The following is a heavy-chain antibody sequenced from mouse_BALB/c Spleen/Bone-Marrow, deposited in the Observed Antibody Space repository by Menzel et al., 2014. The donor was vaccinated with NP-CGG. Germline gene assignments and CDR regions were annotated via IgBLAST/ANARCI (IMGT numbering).Heavy chain of an antibody. V-gene: IGHV1-80*01. J-gene: IGHJ3*01. D-gene: IGHD2-1*01. CDR1: GYAFSSYW. CDR3: ARTGNLAWFAY. CDR2: IYPGDGDT. Sequence: VQLQESGAELVRPGSSVKISCKASGYAFSSYWMNWVKQRPGQGLEWIGQIYPGDGDTNYNGKFKGKATLTADKSSSTAYMQLSSLTSEDSAVYFCARTGNLAWFAYWGQGTLVTVPA.